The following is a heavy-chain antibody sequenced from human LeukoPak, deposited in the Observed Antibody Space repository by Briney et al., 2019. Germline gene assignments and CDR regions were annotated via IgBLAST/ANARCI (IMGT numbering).Heavy chain of an antibody. J-gene: IGHJ6*02. D-gene: IGHD2-2*01. V-gene: IGHV3-30*15. CDR3: ARAFRCSATSCHARWRYYYYAMAV. CDR1: ASTFSNDA. Sequence: GGALRLSCAASASTFSNDAIHWVRQAPGRGLEWVAVVSWDETNKYYADCVKGRSTSCRDDSKTTVYLQMSSLRAEDTAMSYCARAFRCSATSCHARWRYYYYAMAVWGQGTTVTVSS. CDR2: VSWDETNK.